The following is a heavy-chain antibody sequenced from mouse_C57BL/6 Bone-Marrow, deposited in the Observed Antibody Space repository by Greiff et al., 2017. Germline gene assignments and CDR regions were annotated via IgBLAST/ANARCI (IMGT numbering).Heavy chain of an antibody. Sequence: VQLQESGAELARPGASVKLSCTASGYTFTSYGISWVKQRTGQGLEWIGEIYPRSGNTYYTETFKGKATMTADTSSSTAYMELRSLTSEDSAVYFCARATAQARAWFAYWGQGTLVTVSA. D-gene: IGHD3-2*02. CDR2: IYPRSGNT. CDR1: GYTFTSYG. V-gene: IGHV1-81*01. CDR3: ARATAQARAWFAY. J-gene: IGHJ3*01.